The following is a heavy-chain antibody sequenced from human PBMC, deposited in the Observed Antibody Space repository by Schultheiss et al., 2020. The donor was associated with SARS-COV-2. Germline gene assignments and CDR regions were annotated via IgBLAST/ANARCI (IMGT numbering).Heavy chain of an antibody. CDR1: GFTFSSYG. CDR3: AKDALYSYGYFDY. Sequence: GGSLRLSCAASGFTFSSYGMHWVRQAPGKGLEWVAVISYDGSNKYYADSVKGRFTISRDDSKNTLYLQMNSLRAEDTALYYCAKDALYSYGYFDYWGQGTLVTVSS. D-gene: IGHD5-18*01. CDR2: ISYDGSNK. J-gene: IGHJ4*02. V-gene: IGHV3-30*18.